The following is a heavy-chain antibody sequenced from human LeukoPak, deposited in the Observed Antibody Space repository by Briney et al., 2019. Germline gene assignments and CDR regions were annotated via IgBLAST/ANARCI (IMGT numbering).Heavy chain of an antibody. Sequence: PGGSLRLSCVASGFTLSSFSMHWVRQSPGRGLEYVSAINYKGGPTYYADSVKGRFTISTDNSKNTLYLQMTSLRREDMGVYYCARVGPETAFDYWGQGTLMSVSS. J-gene: IGHJ4*02. V-gene: IGHV3-64*02. CDR1: GFTLSSFS. CDR3: ARVGPETAFDY. CDR2: INYKGGPT. D-gene: IGHD1-14*01.